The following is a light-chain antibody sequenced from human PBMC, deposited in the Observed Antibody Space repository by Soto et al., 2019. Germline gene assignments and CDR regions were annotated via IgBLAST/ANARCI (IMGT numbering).Light chain of an antibody. CDR1: STDVGGYNY. V-gene: IGLV2-14*01. CDR3: GSYTSTDTPFV. CDR2: EVS. Sequence: QSVLAQPCSVSGSPGQSITISCTGTSTDVGGYNYVSWYQHHPGKGPKLIIYEVSNRASGVSDRFSGSKSGNKASLIISNLEAEDESDYYCGSYTSTDTPFVFGTGTKVTVL. J-gene: IGLJ1*01.